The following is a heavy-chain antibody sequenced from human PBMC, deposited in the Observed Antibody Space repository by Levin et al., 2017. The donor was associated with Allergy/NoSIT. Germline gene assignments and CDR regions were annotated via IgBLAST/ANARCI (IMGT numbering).Heavy chain of an antibody. D-gene: IGHD4-17*01. V-gene: IGHV4-59*08. CDR1: GGSISSYY. Sequence: SQTLSLTCTVSGGSISSYYWSWIRQPPGKGLEWIGYIYYSGSTNYNPSLKSRVTISVDTSKNQFSLKLSSVTAADTAVYYCARLQGAYGDYTVNWFDPWGQGTLVTVSS. J-gene: IGHJ5*02. CDR2: IYYSGST. CDR3: ARLQGAYGDYTVNWFDP.